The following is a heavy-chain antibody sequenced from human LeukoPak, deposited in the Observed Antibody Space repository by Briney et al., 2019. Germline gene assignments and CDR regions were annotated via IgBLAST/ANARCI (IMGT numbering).Heavy chain of an antibody. CDR1: GFTFSSYS. CDR3: ARDSYDSSGYYSGFDY. Sequence: GGSLRLSCAASGFTFSSYSMNWVRQAPGKGLEWVSSISSSSSYIYYADSVKGRFTISRDNAKNSLYLQMNSLRAEDTAVYYCARDSYDSSGYYSGFDYWGQGTLVTVSS. CDR2: ISSSSSYI. V-gene: IGHV3-21*01. J-gene: IGHJ4*02. D-gene: IGHD3-22*01.